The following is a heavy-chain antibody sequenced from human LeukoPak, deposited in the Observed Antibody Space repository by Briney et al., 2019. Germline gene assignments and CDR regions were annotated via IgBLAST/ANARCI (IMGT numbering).Heavy chain of an antibody. CDR2: IYPGDSDT. V-gene: IGHV5-51*01. D-gene: IGHD4-11*01. J-gene: IGHJ6*03. Sequence: GESLKISCKGSGYSFTSYWIGWVRHMPGKGLEWLGIIYPGDSDTRYSPSFQGQVTISADKSISTAYLQWSSLKASDTAMYYCARQKTSYSNYYYYYYMDAWGKGTTVTVSS. CDR1: GYSFTSYW. CDR3: ARQKTSYSNYYYYYYMDA.